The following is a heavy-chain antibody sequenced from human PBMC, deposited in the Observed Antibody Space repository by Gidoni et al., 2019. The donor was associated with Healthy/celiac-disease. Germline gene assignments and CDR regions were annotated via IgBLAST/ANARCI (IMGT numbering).Heavy chain of an antibody. Sequence: QVQLVHSGAEVKQPGSSVKVSCKASGGTFSSYAISWVRQAPGQGLEWMGGIIPIFGTANYAQKFQGRVTMTADESTSTAYMELSSLRSEDTAVYYCARVTLVEVGASYDAFDIWGQGTMVTVSS. CDR1: GGTFSSYA. V-gene: IGHV1-69*01. J-gene: IGHJ3*02. CDR2: IIPIFGTA. D-gene: IGHD1-26*01. CDR3: ARVTLVEVGASYDAFDI.